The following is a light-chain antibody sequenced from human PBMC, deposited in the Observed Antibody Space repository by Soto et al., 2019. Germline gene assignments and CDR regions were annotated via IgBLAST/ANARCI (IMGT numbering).Light chain of an antibody. Sequence: DIQMTQSPSTLSASVGDRVTITCRASQSISNWLAWYQQKPGKAPKLLIYKASSLQSGVPSRFSGSGSGTEFTLTISCLQPDDFAGYYCQQYNSYSWTFGQGTKVEIK. V-gene: IGKV1-5*03. CDR1: QSISNW. CDR3: QQYNSYSWT. J-gene: IGKJ1*01. CDR2: KAS.